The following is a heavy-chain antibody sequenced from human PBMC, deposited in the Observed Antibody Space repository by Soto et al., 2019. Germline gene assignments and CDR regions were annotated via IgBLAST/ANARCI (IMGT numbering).Heavy chain of an antibody. V-gene: IGHV3-74*01. J-gene: IGHJ4*02. CDR3: ARGRKYGYYVDY. CDR2: INGDGSST. D-gene: IGHD3-10*01. Sequence: EVQLVESGGGLVQPGGSLRLSCAASGFTFISYWMHWVRQAPGKGLVWVSRINGDGSSTNYADSVKGRFTISRDNAKNTLYLQMHSLRAEDTAVYYCARGRKYGYYVDYCGQGTLVTVSS. CDR1: GFTFISYW.